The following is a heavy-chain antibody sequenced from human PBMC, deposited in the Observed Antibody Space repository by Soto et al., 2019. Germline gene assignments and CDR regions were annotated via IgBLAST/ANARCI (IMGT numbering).Heavy chain of an antibody. CDR3: ARVSRYDYYYYGMDV. Sequence: PSETLSLTCTVSGGSISSYYWSWIRQPPGKGLEWIGYIYYSGSTNYNPSLKSRVTISVDTSKNQFSLKLSSVTAADTAVYYCARVSRYDYYYYGMDVWGQGTTVTVSS. CDR2: IYYSGST. D-gene: IGHD1-20*01. V-gene: IGHV4-59*01. J-gene: IGHJ6*02. CDR1: GGSISSYY.